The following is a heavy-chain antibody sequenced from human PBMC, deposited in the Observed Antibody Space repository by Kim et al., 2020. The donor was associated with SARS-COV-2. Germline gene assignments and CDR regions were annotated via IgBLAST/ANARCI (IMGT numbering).Heavy chain of an antibody. CDR2: ISSSSSYI. CDR1: GFTFSSYS. D-gene: IGHD6-13*01. V-gene: IGHV3-21*01. J-gene: IGHJ4*02. Sequence: GGSLRLSCAASGFTFSSYSMNWVRQAPGKGLEWVSSISSSSSYIYYADSVKGRFTISRDNAKNSLYLQMNSLRAEDTAVYYCARPPDSSSWYADSDYWGQGTLVTVSS. CDR3: ARPPDSSSWYADSDY.